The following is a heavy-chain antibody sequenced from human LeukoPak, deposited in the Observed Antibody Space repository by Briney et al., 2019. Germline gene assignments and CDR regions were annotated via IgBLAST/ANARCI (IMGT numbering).Heavy chain of an antibody. Sequence: GASVKVSCKASGYTLASFAVHWVRQAPGQGLEWMGWINAGNGNTKYSQKFQGRVTITRDTSASTAYMELSSLRSEDTAVYYCARFRYYDILTGYYSPYYFDYWGQGTLVTVSS. V-gene: IGHV1-3*01. CDR1: GYTLASFA. CDR3: ARFRYYDILTGYYSPYYFDY. D-gene: IGHD3-9*01. J-gene: IGHJ4*02. CDR2: INAGNGNT.